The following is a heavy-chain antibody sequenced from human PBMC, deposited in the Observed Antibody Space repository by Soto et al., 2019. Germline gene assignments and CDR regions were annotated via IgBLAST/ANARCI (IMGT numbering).Heavy chain of an antibody. J-gene: IGHJ3*02. CDR1: GGSISSYY. Sequence: TLSLTCTVSGGSISSYYWSWIRQPPGKGLEWIGYIYYSGSTNYNPSLKSRVTISVDTSKNQFSLKLSSVTAADTAVYYCAREIWDIVVVPAASGAFDIWGQGTMVTVSS. CDR3: AREIWDIVVVPAASGAFDI. V-gene: IGHV4-59*01. D-gene: IGHD2-2*01. CDR2: IYYSGST.